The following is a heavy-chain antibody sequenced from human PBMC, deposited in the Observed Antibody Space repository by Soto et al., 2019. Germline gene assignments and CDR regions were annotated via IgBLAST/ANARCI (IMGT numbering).Heavy chain of an antibody. V-gene: IGHV3-53*02. CDR2: IYSGGST. CDR3: ARVAYRSSLRAS. J-gene: IGHJ5*02. D-gene: IGHD6-13*01. CDR1: GFTVSINY. Sequence: EVQLVETGGGLIQPGGSLRLSCAASGFTVSINYMSWVRQAPGKGLEWVAVIYSGGSTDYADYVNGRFTISRDNSKNTMYLHMSTVSDEDTAVYYCARVAYRSSLRASWGQGNLVTLSS.